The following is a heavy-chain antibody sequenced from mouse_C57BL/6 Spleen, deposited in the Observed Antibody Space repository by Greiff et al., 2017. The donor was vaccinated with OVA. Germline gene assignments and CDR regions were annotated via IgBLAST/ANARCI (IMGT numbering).Heavy chain of an antibody. Sequence: VQLQQSGAELVKPGASVKLSCKASGYTLTEYTIHWVKQRSGQGLEWIGWFYPGSGSIKYNEKFKDKATLTADKSSSTVYMELSRLTSEDSAVYFCARHEESYYYGSRNAMDYWGQGTAGTVSS. CDR3: ARHEESYYYGSRNAMDY. CDR2: FYPGSGSI. V-gene: IGHV1-62-2*01. D-gene: IGHD1-1*01. J-gene: IGHJ4*01. CDR1: GYTLTEYT.